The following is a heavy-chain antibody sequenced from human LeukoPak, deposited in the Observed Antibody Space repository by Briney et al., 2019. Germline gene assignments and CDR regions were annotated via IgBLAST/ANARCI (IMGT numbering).Heavy chain of an antibody. CDR2: IIPIFGTT. V-gene: IGHV1-69*13. D-gene: IGHD1-26*01. CDR3: ARSGSYYEYNWFDP. Sequence: ASVKVSCKASGGTFSSYAISWVRQAPGQGLEWMGGIIPIFGTTNYAQKFQGRVTITADASTSSAYMELSSLRSDDTAVYYCARSGSYYEYNWFDPWGQGTLVTVSS. CDR1: GGTFSSYA. J-gene: IGHJ5*02.